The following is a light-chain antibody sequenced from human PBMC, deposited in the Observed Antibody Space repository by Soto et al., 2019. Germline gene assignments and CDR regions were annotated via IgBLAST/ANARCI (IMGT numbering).Light chain of an antibody. Sequence: EIVMTQSPSTLAVSPGERATLSCRASQSVSSNLAWYQQNPGQAPRLLIYGASTRATGIPVRLSGSGSETDFTLTITRLEPEDSPMYYCQQYSSSLTFGQGTKVDIK. J-gene: IGKJ1*01. CDR2: GAS. V-gene: IGKV3-15*01. CDR1: QSVSSN. CDR3: QQYSSSLT.